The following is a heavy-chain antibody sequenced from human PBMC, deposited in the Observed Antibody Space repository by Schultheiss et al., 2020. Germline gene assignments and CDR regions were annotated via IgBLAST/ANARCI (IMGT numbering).Heavy chain of an antibody. CDR2: IYYSGST. D-gene: IGHD1-26*01. Sequence: SQTLSLTCTVSGGSISSYYWSWIRQPPGKGLEWIGYIYYSGSTNYNPSLKSRVTISVDKSKNQFSLKLSSVTAADTAIYYCARDRTGIVGGTHADYWGQGSLVTVSS. CDR1: GGSISSYY. J-gene: IGHJ4*02. V-gene: IGHV4-59*12. CDR3: ARDRTGIVGGTHADY.